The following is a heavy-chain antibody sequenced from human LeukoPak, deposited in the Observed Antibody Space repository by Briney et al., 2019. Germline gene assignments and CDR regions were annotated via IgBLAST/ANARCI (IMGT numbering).Heavy chain of an antibody. Sequence: GGSLRLSCAASGFTFSSYAMSWVRQAPGKGLEWVSAISGSGGSTYYADSVKGRFTISRDNSKNTLYLQMNSLRAEDTAVYYCARGLRFIAVAGHDAFDIWGQGTMVTVSS. V-gene: IGHV3-23*01. CDR1: GFTFSSYA. J-gene: IGHJ3*02. CDR3: ARGLRFIAVAGHDAFDI. D-gene: IGHD6-19*01. CDR2: ISGSGGST.